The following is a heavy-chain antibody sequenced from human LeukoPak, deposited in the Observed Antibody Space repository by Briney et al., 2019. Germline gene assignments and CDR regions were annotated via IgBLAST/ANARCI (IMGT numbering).Heavy chain of an antibody. V-gene: IGHV4-4*02. CDR2: INHSGST. CDR1: GGSISSSNW. Sequence: SETLSLTCAVSGGSISSSNWWSWVRQPPGKGLEWIGEINHSGSTNYNPSLKSRVTISVDTSKNQFSLKLSSVTAADTAVYYCACGDYVGYWGQGTLVTVSS. D-gene: IGHD4-17*01. CDR3: ACGDYVGY. J-gene: IGHJ4*02.